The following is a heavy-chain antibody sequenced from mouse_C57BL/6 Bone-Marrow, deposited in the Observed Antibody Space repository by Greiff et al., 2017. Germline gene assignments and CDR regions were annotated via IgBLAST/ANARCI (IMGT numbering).Heavy chain of an antibody. J-gene: IGHJ2*01. CDR2: IDPSDSYT. V-gene: IGHV1-59*01. CDR1: GYTFTSYW. D-gene: IGHD1-1*01. Sequence: QVQLKQPGAELVRPGTSVKLSCKASGYTFTSYWMHWVKQRPGQGLEWIGVIDPSDSYTNYNQEFKGKATLTVDTSSSTAYMQLSSLTSEDSAVYYCARFPITTVPDYWGQGTTLTVSS. CDR3: ARFPITTVPDY.